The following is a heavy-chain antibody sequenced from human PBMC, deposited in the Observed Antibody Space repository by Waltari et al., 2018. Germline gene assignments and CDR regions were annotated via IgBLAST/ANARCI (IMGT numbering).Heavy chain of an antibody. D-gene: IGHD6-13*01. CDR2: IHLNGGT. V-gene: IGHV4-4*07. J-gene: IGHJ5*02. Sequence: QVQLQESGPGLVRPSETLSLTCTVSGDSIRRSYWSWIRQPAGKGLEWIGRIHLNGGTDYNPSLKSRVALSLDTSKNQFSLKLSSVTPADTAVYYCVRGPHISAEIYFDPWGQGTLVTVSS. CDR1: GDSIRRSY. CDR3: VRGPHISAEIYFDP.